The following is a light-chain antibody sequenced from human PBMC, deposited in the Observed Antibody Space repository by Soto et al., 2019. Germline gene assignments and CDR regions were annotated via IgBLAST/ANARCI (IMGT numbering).Light chain of an antibody. CDR2: EAS. J-gene: IGKJ1*01. CDR3: QQYNADSPWT. CDR1: QSIGNL. V-gene: IGKV1-5*01. Sequence: DIQMTQSPSALSAFVGDRATITCRASQSIGNLLAWYQQKPGKAPNLLIYEASSLESGVPSRFSGSGSGTEFTLTISSLQPDDVATYYCQQYNADSPWTFGQGTRVEI.